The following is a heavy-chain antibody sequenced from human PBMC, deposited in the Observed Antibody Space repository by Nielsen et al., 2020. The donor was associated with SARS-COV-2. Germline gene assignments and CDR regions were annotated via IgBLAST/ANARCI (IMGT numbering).Heavy chain of an antibody. CDR2: ISSSSSYI. CDR1: GFTFSSYS. CDR3: ARRKLLWFGESTNWFDP. D-gene: IGHD3-10*01. J-gene: IGHJ5*02. Sequence: GESLKISCAASGFTFSSYSMNWVRQAPGKGLEWVSSISSSSSYIYYADSVEGRFTISRDNAKNSLYLQMNSLRAEDTAVYYGARRKLLWFGESTNWFDPWGQGTLVTVSS. V-gene: IGHV3-21*01.